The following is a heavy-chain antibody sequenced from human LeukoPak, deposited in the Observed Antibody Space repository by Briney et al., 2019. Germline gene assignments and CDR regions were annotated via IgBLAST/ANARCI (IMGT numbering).Heavy chain of an antibody. V-gene: IGHV1-69*04. CDR1: GGTFSSYA. Sequence: ASVKVSCKASGGTFSSYAISWVRQAPGQGLEWMGRIIPIFGIANYAQKFQGRVTITADKSTSTAYMELSSLRSEDTAVYYCARGYSGRLDETNWFDPWGQEPWSPSPQ. CDR3: ARGYSGRLDETNWFDP. CDR2: IIPIFGIA. D-gene: IGHD5-12*01. J-gene: IGHJ5*02.